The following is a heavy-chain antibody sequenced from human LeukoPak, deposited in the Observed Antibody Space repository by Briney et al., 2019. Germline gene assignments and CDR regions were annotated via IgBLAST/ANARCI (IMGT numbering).Heavy chain of an antibody. D-gene: IGHD2-21*02. V-gene: IGHV3-23*01. CDR1: GFTFSSHT. Sequence: GGSLRLSCAASGFTFSSHTMSWVRQAPGMGLEWVSGISGSGVNTYYANSVKGRFTISRDKFMNTLYLQMNSLRAEDTAVYYCARDRGRHAYCGGDCYTDYWGQGTLVTVSS. CDR3: ARDRGRHAYCGGDCYTDY. J-gene: IGHJ4*02. CDR2: ISGSGVNT.